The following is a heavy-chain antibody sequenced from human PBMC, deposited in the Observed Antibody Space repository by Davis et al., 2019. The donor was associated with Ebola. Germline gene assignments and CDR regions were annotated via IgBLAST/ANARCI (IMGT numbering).Heavy chain of an antibody. V-gene: IGHV3-48*01. D-gene: IGHD2-8*02. CDR3: ARVHVLVVYATRYYYYYGMDV. Sequence: GESLKISCAASGFTFSSYNMNWVRQAPGKGLEWVSYISSRSSTIYFADSVRGRFTISRDNAKNSLYLQMNSLRAEDTAVYYCARVHVLVVYATRYYYYYGMDVWGQGTTVTVSS. CDR1: GFTFSSYN. J-gene: IGHJ6*02. CDR2: ISSRSSTI.